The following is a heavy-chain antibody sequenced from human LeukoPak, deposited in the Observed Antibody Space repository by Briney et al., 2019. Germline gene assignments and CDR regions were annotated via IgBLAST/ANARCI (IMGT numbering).Heavy chain of an antibody. CDR2: ISGSGGST. J-gene: IGHJ4*02. V-gene: IGHV3-23*01. CDR3: AKDPAIFGVVIVGYYFDY. Sequence: GGSLRLSCAASGFTISSYAMSWVRQAPGKGLEWVSAISGSGGSTYYADSVKGRFTISRDNSKNTLYLQMNSLRAEDTAVYYCAKDPAIFGVVIVGYYFDYWGQGTLVTVSS. D-gene: IGHD3-3*01. CDR1: GFTISSYA.